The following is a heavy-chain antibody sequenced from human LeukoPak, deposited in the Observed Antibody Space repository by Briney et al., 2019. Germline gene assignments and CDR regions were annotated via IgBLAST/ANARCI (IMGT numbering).Heavy chain of an antibody. CDR1: GFTFSSYW. CDR2: IKQDGSEK. V-gene: IGHV3-7*01. D-gene: IGHD2-2*01. CDR3: AREGDIVVVPAATGFDY. Sequence: GGSLRLSCAASGFTFSSYWMSWVRQAPGKGLEWVANIKQDGSEKYYVDSVKGRFTISRDNAKNSLYLQMNSLRAEDTAVYYCAREGDIVVVPAATGFDYWGQGTLVTVSS. J-gene: IGHJ4*02.